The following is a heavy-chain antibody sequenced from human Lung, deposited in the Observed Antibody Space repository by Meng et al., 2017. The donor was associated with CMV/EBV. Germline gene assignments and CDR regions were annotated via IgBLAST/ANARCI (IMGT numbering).Heavy chain of an antibody. D-gene: IGHD2-21*01. CDR3: VRYANSHYGMDV. J-gene: IGHJ6*02. V-gene: IGHV3-7*01. CDR1: GFTFTTFW. CDR2: IKEDGSGQ. Sequence: GEXXTISCAASGFTFTTFWMTWVRQAPGKGLEWVANIKEDGSGQWYVDSVKGRFTISRDNAKQSVYLQMDSLRAEDTAVYYCVRYANSHYGMDVWGHGTTVTVSS.